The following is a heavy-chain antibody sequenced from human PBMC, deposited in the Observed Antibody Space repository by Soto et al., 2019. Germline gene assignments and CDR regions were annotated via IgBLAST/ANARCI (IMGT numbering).Heavy chain of an antibody. D-gene: IGHD2-2*01. Sequence: ASVKGSCKASGYTLTSYYMHWVRQAPGQGLEWMGIINPSGGSTSYAQKFQGRVTMTRGTSTSTVYMELSSLRSEDTAVYYCARDGPLWYQRPRCMDVWGQGTTVTVSS. CDR3: ARDGPLWYQRPRCMDV. CDR2: INPSGGST. V-gene: IGHV1-46*01. CDR1: GYTLTSYY. J-gene: IGHJ6*02.